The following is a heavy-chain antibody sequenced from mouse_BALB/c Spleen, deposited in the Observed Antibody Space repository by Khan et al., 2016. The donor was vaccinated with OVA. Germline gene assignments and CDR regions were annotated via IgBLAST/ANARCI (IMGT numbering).Heavy chain of an antibody. CDR2: INSNGGST. CDR1: GFTFSSYG. Sequence: EVQVVESGGGLVQPGGSLKLSCAASGFTFSSYGMSWVRQTPEKRLELVATINSNGGSTYYPDSVKGRFTISRDKAKNTLYLQMSSLKSEHTAMYYCARMARTINWGQGTTLTVSS. CDR3: ARMARTIN. J-gene: IGHJ2*01. V-gene: IGHV5-6-3*01.